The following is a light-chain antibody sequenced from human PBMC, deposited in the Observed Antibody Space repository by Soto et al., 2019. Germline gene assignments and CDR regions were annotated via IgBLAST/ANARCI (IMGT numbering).Light chain of an antibody. Sequence: QSVLTQPAALSGSPGQSITISCTGTSSDVGRYNYVSWYQQYPGRAPKLIIYEVTNRPSGVSDRFSGSKSGNVASLTISGLQAADEADYYCGSYTSTYVRIFGTGTKVTVL. CDR3: GSYTSTYVRI. CDR2: EVT. V-gene: IGLV2-14*01. J-gene: IGLJ1*01. CDR1: SSDVGRYNY.